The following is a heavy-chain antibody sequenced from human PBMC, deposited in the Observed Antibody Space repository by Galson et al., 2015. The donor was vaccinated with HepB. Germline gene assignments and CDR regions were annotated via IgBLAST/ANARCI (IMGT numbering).Heavy chain of an antibody. CDR2: AYHSGGT. CDR3: ARAEEGRGYFDY. D-gene: IGHD3-10*01. V-gene: IGHV4-4*02. Sequence: LSLTCAVSGDSISNDRWWSWVRQPPGEGLEWIGEAYHSGGTNYRPSLKSRVTISVDKSKNQFSLKLTSVTAADTAVYYCARAEEGRGYFDYWGQGTLVTVSS. J-gene: IGHJ4*02. CDR1: GDSISNDRW.